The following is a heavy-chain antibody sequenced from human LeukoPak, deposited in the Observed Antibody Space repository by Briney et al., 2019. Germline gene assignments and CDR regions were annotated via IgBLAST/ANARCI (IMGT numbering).Heavy chain of an antibody. CDR1: GNYW. CDR3: VSFYETY. CDR2: IYSDGSWT. Sequence: GGSLRLSCAASGNYWMHWVRKAPGKGLVWVSHIYSDGSWTSYADSVKGRFTISKDNAKNTVYLQMNNLRAEDTAVYYCVSFYETYWGRGTLVTASS. D-gene: IGHD2-2*01. V-gene: IGHV3-74*01. J-gene: IGHJ4*02.